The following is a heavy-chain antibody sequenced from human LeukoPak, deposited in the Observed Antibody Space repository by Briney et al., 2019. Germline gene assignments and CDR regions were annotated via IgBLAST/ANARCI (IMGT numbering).Heavy chain of an antibody. CDR3: ARELGYCSSTSCYGVDY. Sequence: PSETLSLTCTVSGGSISSSSYYWGWIRQPPGKGLEWIGSIYYSGSTYYNPSLKSRVTISVDTSKNQFSLKLSSVTAADTAVYYRARELGYCSSTSCYGVDYWGQGTLVTVSS. D-gene: IGHD2-2*01. V-gene: IGHV4-39*01. CDR1: GGSISSSSYY. CDR2: IYYSGST. J-gene: IGHJ4*02.